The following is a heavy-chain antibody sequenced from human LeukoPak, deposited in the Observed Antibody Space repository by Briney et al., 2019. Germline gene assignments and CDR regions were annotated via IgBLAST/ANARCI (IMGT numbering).Heavy chain of an antibody. D-gene: IGHD3-10*01. V-gene: IGHV4-34*01. Sequence: SETLSLTCAVYGGSFSGYYWSWIRQPPGKGLEWIGEINHSGSTNYNPSLKSRVTISVDTSKNQFSLKLSSVTAADTAVYYCASLFWFGDRQLDIWGQGTMVTVSS. J-gene: IGHJ3*02. CDR3: ASLFWFGDRQLDI. CDR2: INHSGST. CDR1: GGSFSGYY.